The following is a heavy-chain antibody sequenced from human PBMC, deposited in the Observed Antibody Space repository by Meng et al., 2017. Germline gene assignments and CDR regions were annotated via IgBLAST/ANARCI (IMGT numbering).Heavy chain of an antibody. CDR2: ISSSSSYI. CDR3: AREESGYPDY. CDR1: GFTFSSYS. D-gene: IGHD5-12*01. Sequence: GGSLRLSCAASGFTFSSYSMNWVRQAPGKGLEWVSSISSSSSYIYYADSVKGRFTSSRDNAKNSLYLQMNSLRAEDTAVYYCAREESGYPDYWGQGTLVTVSS. J-gene: IGHJ4*02. V-gene: IGHV3-21*01.